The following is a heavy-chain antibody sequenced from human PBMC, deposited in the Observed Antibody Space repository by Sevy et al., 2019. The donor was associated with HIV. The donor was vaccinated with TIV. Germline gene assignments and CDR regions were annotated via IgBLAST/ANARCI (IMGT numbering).Heavy chain of an antibody. J-gene: IGHJ3*02. D-gene: IGHD2-15*01. Sequence: GGFLRLSCAASGFTFSTYSMNWVRQAPGKGLEWVSYISSSSSTIYYADSVKGRFTISRDNAKNSLYLQMNSLRDEDTAVYYCARKKYCSGGSCSILDAFDIWGQGTMVTVSS. V-gene: IGHV3-48*02. CDR2: ISSSSSTI. CDR1: GFTFSTYS. CDR3: ARKKYCSGGSCSILDAFDI.